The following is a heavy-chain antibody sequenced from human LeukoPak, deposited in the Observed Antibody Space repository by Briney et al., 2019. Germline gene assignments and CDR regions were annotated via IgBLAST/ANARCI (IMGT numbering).Heavy chain of an antibody. CDR3: ARAMAIMADYYYGMDV. D-gene: IGHD2-21*01. V-gene: IGHV1-2*02. J-gene: IGHJ6*02. CDR2: ISAYSGGT. Sequence: ASVKVSCKASGYTFTSYGISWVRQAPGQGLEWMGWISAYSGGTNYAQKFQGRVTMTRDTSISTAYMELSRLRSDDTAVYYCARAMAIMADYYYGMDVWGRGTTVTVSS. CDR1: GYTFTSYG.